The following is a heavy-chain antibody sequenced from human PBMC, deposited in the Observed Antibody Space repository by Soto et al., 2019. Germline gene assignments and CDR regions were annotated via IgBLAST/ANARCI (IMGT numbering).Heavy chain of an antibody. CDR1: GGTFSSYT. V-gene: IGHV1-69*04. D-gene: IGHD3-3*01. CDR2: IIPILGIA. CDR3: ARDQGITTFGVYSMYYHGMDV. J-gene: IGHJ6*02. Sequence: SVKVSCKASGGTFSSYTISWVRQAPGQGLEWMGRIIPILGIANYAQKFQGRVTITADKSTSTAYMELSSLRSEDTAVYYCARDQGITTFGVYSMYYHGMDVWG.